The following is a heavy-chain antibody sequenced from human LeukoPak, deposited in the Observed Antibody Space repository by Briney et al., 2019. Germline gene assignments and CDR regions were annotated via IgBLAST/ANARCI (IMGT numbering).Heavy chain of an antibody. D-gene: IGHD4-17*01. CDR2: IYSGGST. CDR1: XXNY. Sequence: XXNYMSWVRQAPGKGLEWVSVIYSGGSTYYADSVKGRFTISRDNSKNTLYLQMNSLRAEDTAVYYCASTVTTPYYYYGMDVWGQGTTVTVSS. V-gene: IGHV3-66*01. CDR3: ASTVTTPYYYYGMDV. J-gene: IGHJ6*02.